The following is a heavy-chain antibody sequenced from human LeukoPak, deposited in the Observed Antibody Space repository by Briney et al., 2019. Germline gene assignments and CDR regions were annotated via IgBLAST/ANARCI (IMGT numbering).Heavy chain of an antibody. V-gene: IGHV4-39*07. CDR1: GGSISSSSYY. Sequence: PSETLSLTCTVSGGSISSSSYYWGWIRQPPGKGLEWIGSVYYSGNTYYNSSLKSRVTISVDTSKNQFSLKLSSVTAADTVIYYCTREYGFMTTVFHAFDIWGQGTMVTVSS. D-gene: IGHD4-17*01. CDR2: VYYSGNT. J-gene: IGHJ3*02. CDR3: TREYGFMTTVFHAFDI.